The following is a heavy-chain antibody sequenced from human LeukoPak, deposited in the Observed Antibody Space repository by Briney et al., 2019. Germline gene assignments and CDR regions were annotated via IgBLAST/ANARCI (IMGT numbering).Heavy chain of an antibody. Sequence: SVKVSCKASGGTFSSYAISWVRQAPGQGLEWMGGIIPIFGTANYAQKFQGRVTITADESTSTAYMELSSLRSEDTAAYYCARARDFGVVTHNWFDPWGQGTLVTVSS. CDR3: ARARDFGVVTHNWFDP. CDR1: GGTFSSYA. V-gene: IGHV1-69*13. CDR2: IIPIFGTA. D-gene: IGHD3-3*01. J-gene: IGHJ5*02.